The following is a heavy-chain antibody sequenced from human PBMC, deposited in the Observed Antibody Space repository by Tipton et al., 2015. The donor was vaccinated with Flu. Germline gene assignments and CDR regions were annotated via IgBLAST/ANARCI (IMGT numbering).Heavy chain of an antibody. V-gene: IGHV5-51*01. CDR1: GYSFTTYW. CDR2: IYPGDSDT. D-gene: IGHD6-6*01. CDR3: ARRRSSSYSWFDP. J-gene: IGHJ5*02. Sequence: QLVQSGAEVKKPGESLKISCKVSGYSFTTYWIGWVRQMPGKGLEWMGIIYPGDSDTRYSPSFQGQVTISADRSISTAYLQWSSLKASDTAMYYCARRRSSSYSWFDPWGQGTLVTVSS.